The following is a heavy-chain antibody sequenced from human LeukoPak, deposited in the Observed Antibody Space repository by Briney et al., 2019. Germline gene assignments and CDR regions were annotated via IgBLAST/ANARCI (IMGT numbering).Heavy chain of an antibody. J-gene: IGHJ4*02. D-gene: IGHD3-16*02. CDR3: ARGDGGSGRYPDY. CDR2: INPNSGGT. Sequence: ASVKVSCKASGYTFTGYYMHWVRQAPGQGLEWMGWINPNSGGTNYAQKFQGRVTMTRDTSTSTVYMELSSLRSEDTAVYYCARGDGGSGRYPDYWGQGTLVTVSS. V-gene: IGHV1-2*02. CDR1: GYTFTGYY.